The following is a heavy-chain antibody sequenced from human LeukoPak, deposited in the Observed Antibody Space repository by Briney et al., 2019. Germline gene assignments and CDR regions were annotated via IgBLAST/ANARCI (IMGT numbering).Heavy chain of an antibody. CDR3: ARGRSKARNYYYYYMDV. CDR2: IIPIFGTA. Sequence: ASVKVSCKASGGTFSSYAISWVRQAPGQGLEWMGGIIPIFGTANYAQKFQGRVTITADESTSTAYMELSSLRSEDTAVYYCARGRSKARNYYYYYMDVWGKGTTVTVSS. J-gene: IGHJ6*03. V-gene: IGHV1-69*13. CDR1: GGTFSSYA. D-gene: IGHD5/OR15-5a*01.